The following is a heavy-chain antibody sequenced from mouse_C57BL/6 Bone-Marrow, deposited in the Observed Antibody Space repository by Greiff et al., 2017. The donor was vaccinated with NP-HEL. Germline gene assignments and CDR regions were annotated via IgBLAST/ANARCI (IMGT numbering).Heavy chain of an antibody. J-gene: IGHJ4*01. CDR1: GFTFTDYY. Sequence: EVQLVESGGGLVQPGGSLSLSCAASGFTFTDYYMSWVRQPPGKALEWLGFIRNKANGYTTEYSASVKGRFTISRDNSQSILYLQMNALGAEDSATYDCARYVWLPPYAMGYWGQGASVTAST. CDR2: IRNKANGYTT. D-gene: IGHD2-2*01. V-gene: IGHV7-3*01. CDR3: ARYVWLPPYAMGY.